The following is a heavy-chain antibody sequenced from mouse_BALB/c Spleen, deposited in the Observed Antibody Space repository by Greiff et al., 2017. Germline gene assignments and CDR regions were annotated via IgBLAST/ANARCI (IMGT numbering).Heavy chain of an antibody. J-gene: IGHJ2*01. CDR1: GYTFSSYW. CDR3: ARRPITEDFDY. Sequence: VQLVESGAELMKPGASVKISCKATGYTFSSYWIEWVKQRPGHGLEWIGEILPGSGSTNYNEKFKGKATFTADTSSNTAYMQLSSLTSADSAVYYCARRPITEDFDYWGQGTTLTVSS. D-gene: IGHD1-1*01. CDR2: ILPGSGST. V-gene: IGHV1-9*01.